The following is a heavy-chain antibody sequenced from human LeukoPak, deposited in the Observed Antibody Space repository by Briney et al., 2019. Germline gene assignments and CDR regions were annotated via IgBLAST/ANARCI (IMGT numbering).Heavy chain of an antibody. CDR3: ASSDWGSYIN. CDR2: IYYSGST. J-gene: IGHJ4*02. CDR1: GGSISSSSYY. V-gene: IGHV4-39*01. D-gene: IGHD1-26*01. Sequence: SETLSLNCTVSGGSISSSSYYWGWIRQPPGKGLEWIGSIYYSGSTYYNPSLKSRVTISVDTSKNQFSLKLSSVTAADTAVYYCASSDWGSYINWGQGTLVTVSS.